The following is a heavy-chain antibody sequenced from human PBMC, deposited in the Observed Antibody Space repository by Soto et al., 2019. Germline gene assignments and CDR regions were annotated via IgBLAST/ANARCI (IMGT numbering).Heavy chain of an antibody. Sequence: SVKVSSKASGGTFSSYAIGWVRQSPGPGLEWMGGIIPIFGTANYAQKFQGRVTITADESTSTAYMELSSLRSEDTAVYYCARDSTPGVQEMATMSGSYYLEYWGQGTLVTVYS. CDR3: ARDSTPGVQEMATMSGSYYLEY. CDR1: GGTFSSYA. V-gene: IGHV1-69*13. J-gene: IGHJ4*02. D-gene: IGHD5-12*01. CDR2: IIPIFGTA.